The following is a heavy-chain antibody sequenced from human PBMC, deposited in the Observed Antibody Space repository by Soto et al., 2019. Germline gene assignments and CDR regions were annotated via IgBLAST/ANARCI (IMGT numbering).Heavy chain of an antibody. D-gene: IGHD3-3*01. CDR3: ARDDIRFSWAYGMDV. V-gene: IGHV3-30-3*01. Sequence: QVQLVESGGGVVQPGRSLRLCCAASGFTFSSYAMHWVRQAPGKGLEWVAVISYDGSNKYYADSVKGRFTISRDNSKNTLYLQMNSLRAEDTAVYYCARDDIRFSWAYGMDVWGQGTTVTVSS. CDR2: ISYDGSNK. J-gene: IGHJ6*02. CDR1: GFTFSSYA.